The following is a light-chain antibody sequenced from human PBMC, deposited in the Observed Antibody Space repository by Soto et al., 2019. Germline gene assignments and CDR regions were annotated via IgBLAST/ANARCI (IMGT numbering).Light chain of an antibody. CDR3: QQSYTTPSWT. V-gene: IGKV1-39*01. J-gene: IGKJ1*01. Sequence: DIQLIQSSSSLSASVGDRVTITCHTSQRVSSYLNWYQQKPGKAPKLLINAVSTLHSGVPSRFSGSGSETDFTLTISSLQPEDSGTYYCQQSYTTPSWTFGQGTKVEI. CDR2: AVS. CDR1: QRVSSY.